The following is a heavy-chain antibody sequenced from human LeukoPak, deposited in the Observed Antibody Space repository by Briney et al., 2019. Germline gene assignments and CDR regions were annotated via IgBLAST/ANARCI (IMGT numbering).Heavy chain of an antibody. CDR2: IIPILGIA. CDR1: GGTFSSYA. D-gene: IGHD6-13*01. J-gene: IGHJ4*02. CDR3: ARSPLRAAAGTIDY. V-gene: IGHV1-69*04. Sequence: GASVKVSCKASGGTFSSYAISWVRQAPGQGLEWMGRIIPILGIANYAQKFQGRVTITADKSTSTAYMELSSLRSEDTAVYYCARSPLRAAAGTIDYWGQGTLVTVSS.